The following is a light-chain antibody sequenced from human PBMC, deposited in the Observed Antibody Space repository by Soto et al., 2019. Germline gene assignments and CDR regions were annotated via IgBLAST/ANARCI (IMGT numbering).Light chain of an antibody. CDR2: GAS. CDR3: QQYGSSPKT. Sequence: EIVLTQSPGTLSLSPGERATLSCRASQSVSSSYLAWYQQKPGQAPRLLIYGASSRATGIPDRFSGSGSGKDFTLTISILEPEDFAVYYCQQYGSSPKTFGQGTKV. CDR1: QSVSSSY. V-gene: IGKV3-20*01. J-gene: IGKJ1*01.